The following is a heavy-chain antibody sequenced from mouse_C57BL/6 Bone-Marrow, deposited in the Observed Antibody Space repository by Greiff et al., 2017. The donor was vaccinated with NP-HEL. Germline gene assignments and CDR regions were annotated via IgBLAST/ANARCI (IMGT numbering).Heavy chain of an antibody. CDR3: ARSDTTVVDRYFDV. CDR1: GYTFTSYW. J-gene: IGHJ1*03. Sequence: QVQLQQPGTELVKPGASVKLSCKASGYTFTSYWMHWVKQRPGQGLEWIGNINPSNGGTNYNEKFKSKATLTVDKSSSTAYMQLSSLTSEDSAVYYCARSDTTVVDRYFDVWGTGTTVTVSS. CDR2: INPSNGGT. D-gene: IGHD1-1*01. V-gene: IGHV1-53*01.